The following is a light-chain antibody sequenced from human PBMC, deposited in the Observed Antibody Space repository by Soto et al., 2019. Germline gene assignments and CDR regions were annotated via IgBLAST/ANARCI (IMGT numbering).Light chain of an antibody. J-gene: IGKJ1*01. V-gene: IGKV3-15*01. CDR3: QQYSTWLWT. CDR1: QSVSSK. CDR2: GAS. Sequence: EIVMTQSPATLSASPGERATLSCRASQSVSSKLAWYQQKPGQGPRLLIYGASTRATGIPARFSGSGSGTEFTLTISSLQAEDFAAYYCQQYSTWLWTFGQGTKVEIK.